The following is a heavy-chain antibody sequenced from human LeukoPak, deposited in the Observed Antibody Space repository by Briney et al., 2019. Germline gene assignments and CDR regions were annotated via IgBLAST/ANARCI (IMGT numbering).Heavy chain of an antibody. J-gene: IGHJ6*02. CDR3: AVATNYYGSSAYYVDP. D-gene: IGHD3-22*01. CDR2: INPNSGAT. Sequence: ASVKVSCKASGYSFTGYYMHWIRQAPGQGLEWMGWINPNSGATNNAHKLQGRVTMTRDTSISTAYMELSGLGSDDTAVYYCAVATNYYGSSAYYVDPWGHGTTVTVSS. CDR1: GYSFTGYY. V-gene: IGHV1-2*02.